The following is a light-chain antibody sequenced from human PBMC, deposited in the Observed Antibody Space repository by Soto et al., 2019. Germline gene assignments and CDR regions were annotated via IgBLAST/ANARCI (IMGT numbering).Light chain of an antibody. CDR2: DAS. CDR1: QGITGW. Sequence: DIQLTQSPSTLSASVGDRVTITCRASQGITGWLAWYQPKPGKAPKLLIFDASTVESGVPPRFTGSGSGTEFTLSISNLQPDDFATYYCQQYQRYWTFGHWTKVEGK. J-gene: IGKJ1*01. V-gene: IGKV1-5*01. CDR3: QQYQRYWT.